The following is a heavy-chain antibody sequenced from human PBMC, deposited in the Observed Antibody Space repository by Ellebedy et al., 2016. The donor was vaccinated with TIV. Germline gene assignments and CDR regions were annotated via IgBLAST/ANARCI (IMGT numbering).Heavy chain of an antibody. CDR2: FDPEDGET. V-gene: IGHV1-24*01. CDR1: GYTLTELS. D-gene: IGHD3-9*01. CDR3: ARAETGYYLLDY. Sequence: AASVKVSCKVAGYTLTELSMHWVRQAPGKGLEWMGGFDPEDGETIHAQKFQGRVTMTEDTSTDTAYMELSSLRSEDTAVYYCARAETGYYLLDYWGQGTLVTVSS. J-gene: IGHJ4*02.